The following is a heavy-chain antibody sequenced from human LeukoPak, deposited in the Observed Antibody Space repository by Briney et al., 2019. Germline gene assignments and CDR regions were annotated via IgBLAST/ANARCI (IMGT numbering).Heavy chain of an antibody. CDR2: ISSSGSTI. V-gene: IGHV3-11*01. D-gene: IGHD2-2*01. CDR1: GFTFSDYY. J-gene: IGHJ6*02. CDR3: ARDAPYCSSTSCLIQYYYYGMDV. Sequence: GGSLRLSCAASGFTFSDYYMSWIRQAPGKGLEWVSYISSSGSTIYYADSVKGRFTISRDNAKNSLYLQMNSLRAEDTAVYYCARDAPYCSSTSCLIQYYYYGMDVWGQGTTVTVSS.